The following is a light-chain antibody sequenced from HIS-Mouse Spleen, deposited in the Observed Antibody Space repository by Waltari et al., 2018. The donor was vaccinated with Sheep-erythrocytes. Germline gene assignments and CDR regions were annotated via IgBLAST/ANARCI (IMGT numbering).Light chain of an antibody. CDR1: QSVSSSY. V-gene: IGKV3-20*01. CDR2: GAS. J-gene: IGKJ1*01. Sequence: EFVLTQSPGTLCLSPGERATLSCRARQSVSSSYLAWDQQKPGQAPRLLLYGASSRATGIPDRFSGSGSGTDFTLTISRLEPEDFAVYYCQQYGSSPWTFGQGTKVEIK. CDR3: QQYGSSPWT.